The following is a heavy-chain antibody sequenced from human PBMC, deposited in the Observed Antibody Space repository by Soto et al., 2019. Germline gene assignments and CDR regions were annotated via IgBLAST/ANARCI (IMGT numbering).Heavy chain of an antibody. CDR1: GFTFDDYA. Sequence: GGSLRLSCAASGFTFDDYAMHSVRQAPGKGLEWVSGISWNSGSIGYADSVKGRFTISRDNAKNSLYLQMNSLRDEDTALYYCAKESGYYYYGMDVWGQGTTVTVSS. CDR2: ISWNSGSI. V-gene: IGHV3-9*01. J-gene: IGHJ6*02. CDR3: AKESGYYYYGMDV.